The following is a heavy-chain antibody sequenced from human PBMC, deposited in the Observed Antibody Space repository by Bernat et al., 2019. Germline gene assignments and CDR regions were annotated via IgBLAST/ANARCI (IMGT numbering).Heavy chain of an antibody. V-gene: IGHV4-59*08. CDR2: IYYSGST. D-gene: IGHD3-10*01. J-gene: IGHJ6*03. CDR1: GGSISSYY. Sequence: QVQLQESGPGLVKPSETLSLTCTVSGGSISSYYWSWIRQPPGKGLEWIGYIYYSGSTNYNPSLKSRVTISVDTSKNQFSLKLSSVTAADTAVYYCARHIISGSPFFDYYMDVWGKGTTVTVSS. CDR3: ARHIISGSPFFDYYMDV.